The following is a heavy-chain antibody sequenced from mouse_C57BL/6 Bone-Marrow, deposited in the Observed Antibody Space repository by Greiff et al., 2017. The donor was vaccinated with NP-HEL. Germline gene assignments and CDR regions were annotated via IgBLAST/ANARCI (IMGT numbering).Heavy chain of an antibody. D-gene: IGHD2-3*01. J-gene: IGHJ2*01. CDR1: GYAFSSSW. CDR2: IYPGDGDT. V-gene: IGHV1-82*01. CDR3: AHDYFDY. Sequence: VKLMESGPELVKPGASVKISCKASGYAFSSSWMNWVKQRPGKGLEWIGRIYPGDGDTNYNGKFKGKATLTADKSSSTAYMQLSSLTSEDSAVYFCAHDYFDYWGQGTTLTVSS.